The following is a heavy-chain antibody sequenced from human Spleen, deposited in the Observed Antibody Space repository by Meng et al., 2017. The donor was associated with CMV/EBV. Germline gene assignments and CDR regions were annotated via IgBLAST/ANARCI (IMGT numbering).Heavy chain of an antibody. CDR2: INCNSGDT. CDR3: VRLAGGVDY. Sequence: ASVKVSCKASGYTFIDYKIHWVRQAPGQGPEWLGRINCNSGDTNYAQKFQGRITMTRDTSIGTAYMEVASLRSDDTAVYYCVRLAGGVDYWGQGTLVTVSS. V-gene: IGHV1-2*06. CDR1: GYTFIDYK. D-gene: IGHD3-10*01. J-gene: IGHJ4*02.